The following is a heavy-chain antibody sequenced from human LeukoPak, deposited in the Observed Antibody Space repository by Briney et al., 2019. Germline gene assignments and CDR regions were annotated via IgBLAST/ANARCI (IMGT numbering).Heavy chain of an antibody. CDR2: ISISGDIT. CDR1: GFTFSSYA. V-gene: IGHV3-23*01. D-gene: IGHD2-2*01. CDR3: ARARSVVVAAAIDY. Sequence: GGSLRLSCAASGFTFSSYAMSWVRQAPGKGLEWVSVISISGDITYYADSVKGRFTISRDNSKNTLYLQMNSLRAEDTAVYYCARARSVVVAAAIDYWGQGTLVTVSS. J-gene: IGHJ4*02.